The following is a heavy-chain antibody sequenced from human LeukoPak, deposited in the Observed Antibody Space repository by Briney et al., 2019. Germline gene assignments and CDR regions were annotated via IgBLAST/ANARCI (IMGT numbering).Heavy chain of an antibody. D-gene: IGHD3-16*01. CDR1: GFSLNTRGMC. CDR2: IDWDGEK. Sequence: GSGPTLVKPTETLTLTCTFSGFSLNTRGMCVTWIRQPPGKALECLARIDWDGEKLYRPSVETRLTISKDTSKNQVVLKMTNMDPMDTGTYYCARVMAAPGAKTIDSWGQGTLITVSS. J-gene: IGHJ4*02. CDR3: ARVMAAPGAKTIDS. V-gene: IGHV2-70*17.